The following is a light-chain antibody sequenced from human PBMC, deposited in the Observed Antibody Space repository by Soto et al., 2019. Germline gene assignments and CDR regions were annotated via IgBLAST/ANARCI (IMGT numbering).Light chain of an antibody. J-gene: IGKJ1*01. CDR1: QSVGGSY. V-gene: IGKV3-20*01. CDR2: VAS. CDR3: QHYGSSPWT. Sequence: EIVLTQSPGTLSLSPGARATLSCRASQSVGGSYLAWFQQKPGQAPRLLIYVASTRATGVPDRFSGSGSATDFSLTINRLEPEDFAVYYCQHYGSSPWTFGQGTKVEIK.